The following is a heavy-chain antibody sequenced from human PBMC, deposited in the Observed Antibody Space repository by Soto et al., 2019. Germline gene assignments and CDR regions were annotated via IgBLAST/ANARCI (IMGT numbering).Heavy chain of an antibody. D-gene: IGHD3-22*01. V-gene: IGHV3-7*04. Sequence: EVQLVESGGGLVQPGGSLRLSCAASGFTFSSYWMSWVRQAPGKGLEWVANIKQDGSEKYYVDSVKGRFTISRDNAKNSLYLQMNSLRAGDTAVYYCARAYYYDSSGPPSLWGQGTLVTVSS. CDR2: IKQDGSEK. CDR3: ARAYYYDSSGPPSL. J-gene: IGHJ4*02. CDR1: GFTFSSYW.